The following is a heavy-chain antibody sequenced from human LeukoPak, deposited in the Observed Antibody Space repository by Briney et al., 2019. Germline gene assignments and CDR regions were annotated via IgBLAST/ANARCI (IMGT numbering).Heavy chain of an antibody. D-gene: IGHD4-17*01. CDR3: ARGETPATVTNTGRLGAFDI. V-gene: IGHV4-39*07. CDR2: IYYSGST. Sequence: SETLSLTCTVSGGSISSSSYYWGWIRQPPGKGLEWIGSIYYSGSTYYNPSLKSRVTISVDTSKNQFSLKLSSVTAADTAVYYCARGETPATVTNTGRLGAFDIWGQGTMVTVSS. CDR1: GGSISSSSYY. J-gene: IGHJ3*02.